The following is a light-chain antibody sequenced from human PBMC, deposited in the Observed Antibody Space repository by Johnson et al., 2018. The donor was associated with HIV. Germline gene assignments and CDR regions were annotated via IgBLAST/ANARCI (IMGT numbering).Light chain of an antibody. CDR2: DNN. Sequence: QSVLTQPPSVSAAPGQKVTISCSGSNSNIGNNYVSWYQQVPGTAPKLLIYDNNKRPSGIPDRFSGSKSGTSATLGITGLQTGDGADYYFGTWASSPSDDCVFGTGTEVTVL. V-gene: IGLV1-51*01. J-gene: IGLJ1*01. CDR3: GTWASSPSDDCV. CDR1: NSNIGNNY.